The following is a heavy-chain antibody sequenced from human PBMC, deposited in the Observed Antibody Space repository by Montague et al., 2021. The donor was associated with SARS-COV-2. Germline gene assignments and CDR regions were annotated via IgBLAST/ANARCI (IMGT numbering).Heavy chain of an antibody. Sequence: SETLSLTCTVSGGSITSNYWSFIRQPPGKRLEWIGYINHSGSTSSNPSFRSRVTISVDTSQNQFSLKLSSVTAADTAVYYCARSRSLGSGFWFPSWCFDAWGQGTLVTVTP. CDR3: ARSRSLGSGFWFPSWCFDA. CDR1: GGSITSNY. D-gene: IGHD5-12*01. J-gene: IGHJ4*02. V-gene: IGHV4-59*13. CDR2: INHSGST.